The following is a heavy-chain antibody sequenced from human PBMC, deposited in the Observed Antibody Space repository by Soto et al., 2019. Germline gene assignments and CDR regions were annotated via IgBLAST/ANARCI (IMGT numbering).Heavy chain of an antibody. Sequence: PGGSLRLSCAASGFTFGTTDMSWVRQAPGEGLEWVSTIDGSGGITYYADSVKGRFTISRDNSRNTVYLQMNSLRGDETDMYYSVKNSGCFNTWGQGALVTVSS. CDR3: VKNSGCFNT. CDR2: IDGSGGIT. V-gene: IGHV3-23*01. CDR1: GFTFGTTD. J-gene: IGHJ5*02. D-gene: IGHD2-15*01.